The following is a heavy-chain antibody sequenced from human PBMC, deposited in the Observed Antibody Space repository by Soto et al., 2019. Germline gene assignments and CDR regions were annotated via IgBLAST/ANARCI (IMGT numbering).Heavy chain of an antibody. D-gene: IGHD3-22*01. V-gene: IGHV4-31*03. Sequence: TSETLSLTCTVSGGSISSGGYYWSWIRQHPGKGLEWIGYIYYSGSTYYNPSLKSRVTISVDTSKNQFSLKLSSVTAADTAVYYCARFPKYDSEDYWGQGTLVTVSS. CDR2: IYYSGST. J-gene: IGHJ4*02. CDR1: GGSISSGGYY. CDR3: ARFPKYDSEDY.